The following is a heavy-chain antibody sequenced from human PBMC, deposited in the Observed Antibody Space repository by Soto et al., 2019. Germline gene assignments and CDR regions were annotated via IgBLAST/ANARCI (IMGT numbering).Heavy chain of an antibody. J-gene: IGHJ1*01. Sequence: PGGSLRLSCAASGFTLSSYDMHWVRQATGKGLEWVSAIGTAGDTYYPGSVKGRFTISRENAKNSLYLQMNSLRAEDTAVYYCARGSDYYDSSGYRIFQHWGQGTLVTVSS. CDR1: GFTLSSYD. D-gene: IGHD3-22*01. CDR2: IGTAGDT. V-gene: IGHV3-13*01. CDR3: ARGSDYYDSSGYRIFQH.